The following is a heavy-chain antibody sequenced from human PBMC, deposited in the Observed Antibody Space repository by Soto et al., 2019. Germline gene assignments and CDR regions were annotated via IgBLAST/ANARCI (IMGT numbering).Heavy chain of an antibody. CDR1: GFTLPGYS. D-gene: IGHD6-6*01. J-gene: IGHJ4*02. CDR2: ISSSSDTI. V-gene: IGHV3-48*01. Sequence: EVPVVESGGDLVQPGGSLRLSCAPSGFTLPGYSMNWVRQAPGKGLEWVSYISSSSDTIYYADSVKGRFTISRDNAKNLLYLQMKSLRAEDTAVYYCARSSTFYDYWGQGTPVTVSS. CDR3: ARSSTFYDY.